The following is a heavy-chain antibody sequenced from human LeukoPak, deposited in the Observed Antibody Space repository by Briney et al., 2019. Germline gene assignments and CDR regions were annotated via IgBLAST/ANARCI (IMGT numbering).Heavy chain of an antibody. V-gene: IGHV4-59*01. D-gene: IGHD3-10*01. Sequence: SSETLSLTCTVSGGSISSYYWSWIRQPPGKGLEWIGYIYYSGSTNYNPSLKSRVTISVDTSKNQFSLKLSSVTAADAAVYYCARLRGVTDFDYWGQGTLVTVSS. CDR3: ARLRGVTDFDY. CDR2: IYYSGST. CDR1: GGSISSYY. J-gene: IGHJ4*02.